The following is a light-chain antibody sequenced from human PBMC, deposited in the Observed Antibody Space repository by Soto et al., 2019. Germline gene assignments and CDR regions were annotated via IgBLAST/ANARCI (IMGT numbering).Light chain of an antibody. CDR1: QTISSSF. J-gene: IGKJ3*01. V-gene: IGKV3-20*01. CDR3: HQFGSSPLDT. Sequence: EIVVTQSPGTLSLSPGERATLSCRASQTISSSFLAWYQQKTGQAPRLLIYRASRRAPGIPDRFSGSGSWMDFTLTIIRLEPEDFAVYYCHQFGSSPLDTFGPGTKVEIK. CDR2: RAS.